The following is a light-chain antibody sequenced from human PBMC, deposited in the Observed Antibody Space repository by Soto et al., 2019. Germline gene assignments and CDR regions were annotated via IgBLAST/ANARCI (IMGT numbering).Light chain of an antibody. V-gene: IGKV3-11*01. CDR3: QQRSNWPPIT. Sequence: EIVLTQSPATLSLSPGERATLSCRASQSVDSYLAWYQQKPGQAPRLLVYDAYNRATDIPARFSGSGSGTDFTLTISDVQPEDFAVYYCQQRSNWPPITCGQGTRLEIK. CDR1: QSVDSY. CDR2: DAY. J-gene: IGKJ5*01.